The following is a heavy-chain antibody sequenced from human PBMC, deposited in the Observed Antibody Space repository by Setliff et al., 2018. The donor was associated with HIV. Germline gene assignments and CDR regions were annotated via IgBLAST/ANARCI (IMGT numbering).Heavy chain of an antibody. J-gene: IGHJ4*02. Sequence: SETLSLTCAGFGGSFTGYYWSWIRQPPGKGLEWIGEIYHSGNTNYHPALKSRATISLDTSKKQVYLTLTSVTAADTAVYHCARVGSVGYYRFFDYWGQGTLVTVSS. CDR2: IYHSGNT. CDR1: GGSFTGYY. CDR3: ARVGSVGYYRFFDY. V-gene: IGHV4-34*01. D-gene: IGHD1-26*01.